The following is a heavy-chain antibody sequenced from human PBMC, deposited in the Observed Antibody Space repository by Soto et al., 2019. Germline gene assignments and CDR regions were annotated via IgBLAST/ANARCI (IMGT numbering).Heavy chain of an antibody. CDR2: ISSSGSTI. CDR3: ARFARPSATYYYDY. Sequence: GGSLRLSCAASGFTFSSYEMNWVRRAPGKGLEWVSYISSSGSTIYYADSVKGRFTISRDNAKNSLYLQMNSLRAEDTAVYYCARFARPSATYYYDYWGQGALVTVSS. J-gene: IGHJ4*02. D-gene: IGHD5-12*01. CDR1: GFTFSSYE. V-gene: IGHV3-48*03.